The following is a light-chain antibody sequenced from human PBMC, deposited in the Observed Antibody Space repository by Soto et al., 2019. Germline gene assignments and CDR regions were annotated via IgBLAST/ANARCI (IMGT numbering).Light chain of an antibody. CDR3: QQYNSYRT. Sequence: DIQMTQSPSTLSGTVGDRVTITCRASQTISSWLAWYQQKPGKAPKLLISKASSLESGVPSRFSTSGSGTEFTLTISSLQPDDFATYYCQQYNSYRTFGQGTKVDI. CDR2: KAS. CDR1: QTISSW. V-gene: IGKV1-5*03. J-gene: IGKJ1*01.